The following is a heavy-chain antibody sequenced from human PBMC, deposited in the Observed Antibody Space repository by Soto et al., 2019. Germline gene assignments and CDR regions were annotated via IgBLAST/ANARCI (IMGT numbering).Heavy chain of an antibody. CDR2: ISGGGDAT. CDR1: GFTFISYA. V-gene: IGHV3-23*01. CDR3: ARKVPGSTTRPDYWYFDL. Sequence: EVQLLESGGGLVQPGGSLRLSCAASGFTFISYAMNWVRQAPGKGLQWVSAISGGGDATFYADSVKGRFTISRDNSRNTVTLQMTSLGADETDEYYWARKVPGSTTRPDYWYFDLRGRGTRVGASS. D-gene: IGHD3-10*01. J-gene: IGHJ2*01.